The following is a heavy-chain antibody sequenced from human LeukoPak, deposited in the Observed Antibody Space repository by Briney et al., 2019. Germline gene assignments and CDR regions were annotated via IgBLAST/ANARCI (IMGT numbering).Heavy chain of an antibody. J-gene: IGHJ6*03. V-gene: IGHV3-21*01. Sequence: GGSLRLSCAASGFTFSSYSMNRVRQAPGKGLEWVSSISSSSNYIYYADSAKGRFTISRDNAKNSMYLQMNSLRAEDTAVYYCARGVDYYYYYMDVWGKGTTVTVSS. CDR1: GFTFSSYS. CDR3: ARGVDYYYYYMDV. CDR2: ISSSSNYI.